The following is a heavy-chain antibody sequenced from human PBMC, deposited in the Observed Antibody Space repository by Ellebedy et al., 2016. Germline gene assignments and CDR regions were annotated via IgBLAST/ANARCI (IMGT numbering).Heavy chain of an antibody. CDR1: GGSISPYY. Sequence: SETLSLTCTVSGGSISPYYWSWIRQPPGKGLEWIGYIYYDGSPSYKPSLKSRVTMSPDTSKNQFSLRLSSVTAADTAVYYCARHHFRRFGDFYFDQWGPGARVTVSS. D-gene: IGHD3-10*01. CDR2: IYYDGSP. CDR3: ARHHFRRFGDFYFDQ. J-gene: IGHJ4*02. V-gene: IGHV4-59*08.